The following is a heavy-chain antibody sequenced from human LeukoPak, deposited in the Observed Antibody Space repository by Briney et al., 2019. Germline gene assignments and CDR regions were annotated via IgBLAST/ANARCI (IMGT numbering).Heavy chain of an antibody. CDR2: IYRSGST. Sequence: SETLSLTCTVSGGSISAYYWSWIRQPPGKGREWIGYIYRSGSTNTHPSLKSRVTISVDASENQFSLKLSSVTAADTAVYYCARHSHYYGSGSFYRDYFDYWGQGTLVTVSS. CDR1: GGSISAYY. J-gene: IGHJ4*02. D-gene: IGHD3-10*01. CDR3: ARHSHYYGSGSFYRDYFDY. V-gene: IGHV4-59*08.